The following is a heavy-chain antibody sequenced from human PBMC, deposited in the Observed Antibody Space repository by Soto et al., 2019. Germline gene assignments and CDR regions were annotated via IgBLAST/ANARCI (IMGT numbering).Heavy chain of an antibody. J-gene: IGHJ6*02. CDR1: RFTFCSDG. D-gene: IGHD5-18*01. CDR3: AREDTAMVYYYYGMDV. V-gene: IGHV3-33*01. Sequence: RSSAAPRFTFCSDGMHLVRHGPGKGLEWVAVIWYDGSNKYYADSVKGRFTISRDNSKNTLYLQMNSLRAEDTAVYYCAREDTAMVYYYYGMDVWGQGTTVTVSS. CDR2: IWYDGSNK.